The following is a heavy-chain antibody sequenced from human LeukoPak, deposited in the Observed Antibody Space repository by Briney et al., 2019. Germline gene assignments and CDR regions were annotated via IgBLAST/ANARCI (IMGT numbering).Heavy chain of an antibody. CDR2: INPNSGGT. D-gene: IGHD2-2*01. V-gene: IGHV1-2*02. CDR3: ARLSSTSSYPTDY. J-gene: IGHJ4*02. CDR1: GYTFTSYD. Sequence: GASVKVSRKASGYTFTSYDINWVRQATGQGLEWMGWINPNSGGTNYAQKFQGRVTMTRDTSISTAYMELNRLRSDDTAVYYCARLSSTSSYPTDYWGQGTLVTVSS.